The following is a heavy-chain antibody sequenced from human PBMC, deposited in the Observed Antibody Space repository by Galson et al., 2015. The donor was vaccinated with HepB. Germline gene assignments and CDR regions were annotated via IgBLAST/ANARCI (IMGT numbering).Heavy chain of an antibody. CDR1: GYTFTSYY. D-gene: IGHD3-9*01. V-gene: IGHV1-46*01. Sequence: SVKVSCKASGYTFTSYYMHWVRQAPGQGLEWMGIINPSGGSTSYAQKFQGRVTMTRDTSTSTVYMELSSLRSEDTAVYYCARDMKVAGLRYFDWLPRVASIWGQGTLVTVSS. J-gene: IGHJ4*02. CDR3: ARDMKVAGLRYFDWLPRVASI. CDR2: INPSGGST.